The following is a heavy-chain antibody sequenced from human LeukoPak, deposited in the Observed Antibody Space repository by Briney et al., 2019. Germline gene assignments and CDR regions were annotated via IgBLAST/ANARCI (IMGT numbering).Heavy chain of an antibody. Sequence: ASVKVSCKASGGTFSSYAISWVRQAPGQGLEWKGRIIPIFGTANYAQKFQGRVTITTDESTSTAYMELGSLRSEDTAVYYCARGDSSGSDYWGQGTLVTVSS. CDR3: ARGDSSGSDY. CDR2: IIPIFGTA. J-gene: IGHJ4*02. CDR1: GGTFSSYA. D-gene: IGHD6-19*01. V-gene: IGHV1-69*05.